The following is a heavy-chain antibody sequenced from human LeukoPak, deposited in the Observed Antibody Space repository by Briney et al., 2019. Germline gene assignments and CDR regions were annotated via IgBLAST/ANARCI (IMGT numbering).Heavy chain of an antibody. CDR1: GGSISSSSYY. CDR2: IYTSGST. Sequence: SETLSLTCTVSGGSISSSSYYWSWIRQPAGKGLEWIGRIYTSGSTNYNPSLKSRVTMSVDTSKNQFSLKLSSVTAADTAVYYCARDVSYDSSASNWFDPWGQGTLVTVSS. D-gene: IGHD3-22*01. J-gene: IGHJ5*02. CDR3: ARDVSYDSSASNWFDP. V-gene: IGHV4-61*02.